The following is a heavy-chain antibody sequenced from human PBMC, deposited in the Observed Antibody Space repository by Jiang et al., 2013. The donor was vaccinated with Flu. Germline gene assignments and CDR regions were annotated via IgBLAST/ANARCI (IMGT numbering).Heavy chain of an antibody. Sequence: SVKVSCRASRYTFTAYYMHWVRQAPGQGLEWMGRINPNSGGTNYTLKFQGRVTMTRDTSISTAYMELSSLRPDDTAVYFCARDFNGDLDYWGQGTLVTVSS. V-gene: IGHV1-2*06. CDR3: ARDFNGDLDY. J-gene: IGHJ4*02. D-gene: IGHD2-8*01. CDR2: INPNSGGT. CDR1: RYTFTAYY.